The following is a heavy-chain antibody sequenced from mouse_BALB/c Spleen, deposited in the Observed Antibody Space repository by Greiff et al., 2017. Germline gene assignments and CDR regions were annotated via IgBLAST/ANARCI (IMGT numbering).Heavy chain of an antibody. D-gene: IGHD2-3*01. J-gene: IGHJ3*01. CDR2: IYPGNVNT. Sequence: VKLMESGPELVKPGASVRISCKASGYTFTSYYIHWVKQRPGQGLEWIGWIYPGNVNTKYNEKFKGKATLTADKSSSTAYMQLSSLTSEDSAVYFCARSVYDGYYLFAYWGQGTLVTVSA. V-gene: IGHV1S56*01. CDR1: GYTFTSYY. CDR3: ARSVYDGYYLFAY.